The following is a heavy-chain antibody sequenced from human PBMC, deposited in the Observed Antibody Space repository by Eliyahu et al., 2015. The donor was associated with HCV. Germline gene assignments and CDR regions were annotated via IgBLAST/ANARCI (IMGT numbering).Heavy chain of an antibody. CDR2: IYSGGST. V-gene: IGHV3-66*01. J-gene: IGHJ5*02. Sequence: EVQLVESGGGLVQPGGSLRLSCAASGFTVSSNYMSWVRQAPGKGLGWVSVIYSGGSTYYADSVKGRFTISRDNSKNTLYLQMNSLRAEDTAVYYCARAHPGGYYDFWSGPYGGWFDPWGQGTLVTVSS. CDR3: ARAHPGGYYDFWSGPYGGWFDP. D-gene: IGHD3-3*01. CDR1: GFTVSSNY.